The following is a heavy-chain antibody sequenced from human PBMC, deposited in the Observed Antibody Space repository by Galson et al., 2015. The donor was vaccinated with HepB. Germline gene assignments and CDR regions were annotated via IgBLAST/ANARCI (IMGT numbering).Heavy chain of an antibody. CDR3: AREPISGDICGGDCYPNWFDP. CDR2: ISSSSSYI. Sequence: SLRLSCAASGFTFSSYSMNWVRQAPGKGLEWVSSISSSSSYIYYADSVKGRFTISRDNAKNSLYLQMNSLRAEDTAVYYCAREPISGDICGGDCYPNWFDPWGQGTLVTVSS. V-gene: IGHV3-21*01. D-gene: IGHD2-21*02. J-gene: IGHJ5*02. CDR1: GFTFSSYS.